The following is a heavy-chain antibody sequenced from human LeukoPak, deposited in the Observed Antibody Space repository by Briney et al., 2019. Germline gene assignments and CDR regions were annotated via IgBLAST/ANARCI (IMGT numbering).Heavy chain of an antibody. CDR2: MNPDSGNT. CDR3: ARNVPRTGDFYY. D-gene: IGHD7-27*01. J-gene: IGHJ4*02. Sequence: ASVKVSCKASGYTSTSYDINWVRQATGQGLEWMGWMNPDSGNTGYAQRFQGRITLTRDTSINTAYMELSSLRSEDTAVYYCARNVPRTGDFYYWGQGTLVTVSS. CDR1: GYTSTSYD. V-gene: IGHV1-8*01.